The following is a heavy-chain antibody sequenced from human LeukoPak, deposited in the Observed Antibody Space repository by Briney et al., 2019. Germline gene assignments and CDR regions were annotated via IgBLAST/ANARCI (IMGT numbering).Heavy chain of an antibody. J-gene: IGHJ3*02. CDR2: SRDKANSYST. V-gene: IGHV3-72*01. D-gene: IGHD5-18*01. Sequence: PGGSLRLSCAASEFTFSDHYMDWVRQAPGKGLEWVGRSRDKANSYSTEYAASVEGRFTVSRDDSKNLFYLQMNGLRTEDTAVYYCVNRGYPAAFDIWGQGTVVTVSS. CDR1: EFTFSDHY. CDR3: VNRGYPAAFDI.